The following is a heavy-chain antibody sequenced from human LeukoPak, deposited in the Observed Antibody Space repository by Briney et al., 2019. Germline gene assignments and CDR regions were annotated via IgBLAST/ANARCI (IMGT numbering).Heavy chain of an antibody. Sequence: GGSLRLSCAASGFTFSSYGMHWVRQAPGKGLEWVAVISYDGSNKYYADSVKGRFTISRDNSKNTLYLQMNSLRAEDTAVYYCAKDRYAYGSGSYEDYWGQGTLVTVSS. D-gene: IGHD3-10*01. CDR2: ISYDGSNK. CDR3: AKDRYAYGSGSYEDY. V-gene: IGHV3-30*18. CDR1: GFTFSSYG. J-gene: IGHJ4*02.